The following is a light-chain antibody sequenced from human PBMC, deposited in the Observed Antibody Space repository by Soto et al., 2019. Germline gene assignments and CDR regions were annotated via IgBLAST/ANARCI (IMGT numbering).Light chain of an antibody. J-gene: IGLJ2*01. V-gene: IGLV1-51*01. Sequence: QSVLTQPPSVSAAPGQTVTISCSGSSSNIGNEYVSWYQQLPGTAPKLLIYDNNKRPSGIPDRFSGSKSGTSAALGITGLQTGDEADYYCGTWDSSLSVVVFGGGTKVTVL. CDR2: DNN. CDR1: SSNIGNEY. CDR3: GTWDSSLSVVV.